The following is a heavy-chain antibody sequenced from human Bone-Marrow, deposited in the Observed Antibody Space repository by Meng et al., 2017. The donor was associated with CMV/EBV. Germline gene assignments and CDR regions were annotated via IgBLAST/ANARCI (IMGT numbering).Heavy chain of an antibody. J-gene: IGHJ6*02. CDR3: ARDLNIVVVPAASESTGRVYYYGMDV. Sequence: SETLSLTCTVSGGSISSYYWSWIRQPPGKGLEWIGYIYYSGSTNYNPSLKSRVTISVDTSKNQFSLKLSSVTAADTAVYYCARDLNIVVVPAASESTGRVYYYGMDVWGQGTTVTVSS. V-gene: IGHV4-59*01. CDR1: GGSISSYY. CDR2: IYYSGST. D-gene: IGHD2-2*01.